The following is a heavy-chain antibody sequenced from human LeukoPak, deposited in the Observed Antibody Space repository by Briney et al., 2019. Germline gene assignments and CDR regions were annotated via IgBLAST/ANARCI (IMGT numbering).Heavy chain of an antibody. CDR3: AIYSDTYYFDH. J-gene: IGHJ4*02. CDR2: IYPGDSDT. V-gene: IGHV5-51*01. D-gene: IGHD1-26*01. Sequence: GESLKISCKGSGYSFTSSWIGWVRQMPGKGLEWMGIIYPGDSDTRYSPSFQGQVTISADKSISTAYLQWSSLRASDTAMYYCAIYSDTYYFDHWGQGTLVAVSS. CDR1: GYSFTSSW.